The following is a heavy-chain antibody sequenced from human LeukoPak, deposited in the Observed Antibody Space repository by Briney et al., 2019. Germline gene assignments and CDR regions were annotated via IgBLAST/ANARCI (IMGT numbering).Heavy chain of an antibody. D-gene: IGHD3-22*01. CDR2: IYYSGST. CDR1: GGSISSGGYY. CDR3: AREGGDSSGYYHDY. V-gene: IGHV4-31*03. J-gene: IGHJ4*02. Sequence: SQTLSLTCTVSGGSISSGGYYWSWIRQHPGKGLEWIGYIYYSGSTYYNPSLKSRVTISVDRSKNQFSLNLNSVTAADTAVYYCAREGGDSSGYYHDYWGQGTLVTVSS.